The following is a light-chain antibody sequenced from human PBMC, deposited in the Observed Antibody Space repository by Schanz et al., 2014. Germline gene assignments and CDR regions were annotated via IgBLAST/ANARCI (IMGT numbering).Light chain of an antibody. CDR2: EVT. CDR1: SSDVGGYNY. CDR3: CSYAGSSTFV. V-gene: IGLV2-23*02. Sequence: QSALTQPASVSGSPGQSITISCTGTSSDVGGYNYVSWYQQHPGKAPKLLIYEVTKRPSGVPDRFSGSKSGNTASLTISGLQAEDEADYYCCSYAGSSTFVFGGGTKLTVL. J-gene: IGLJ3*02.